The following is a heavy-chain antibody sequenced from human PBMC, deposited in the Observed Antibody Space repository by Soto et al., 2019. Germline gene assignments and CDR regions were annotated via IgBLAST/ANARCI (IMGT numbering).Heavy chain of an antibody. D-gene: IGHD6-13*01. Sequence: EVQLVESGGGLVKPGGSLRLSCAASGFTFSSYSMNWVRQAPGKGLEWVSSISSSSSYIYYADSVKCRFTISRDNAKNSLYLQMNSLRAEDTAVYYCARDRGIAAAGTVEYFQHWGQGTLVTVSS. CDR2: ISSSSSYI. V-gene: IGHV3-21*01. CDR1: GFTFSSYS. CDR3: ARDRGIAAAGTVEYFQH. J-gene: IGHJ1*01.